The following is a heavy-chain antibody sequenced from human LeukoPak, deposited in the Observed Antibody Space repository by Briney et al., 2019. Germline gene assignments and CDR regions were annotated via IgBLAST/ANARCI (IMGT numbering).Heavy chain of an antibody. V-gene: IGHV5-51*01. Sequence: GESLKISCKSSGYSFTSYWIGWVRQMPGKGLEWMGIIYPGDSDTRYSPSFQGQVTISADKSTTTAYLQWSSLKASDTAIYYCAREGRDGFRIIDYWGQGTLVTVSS. CDR1: GYSFTSYW. CDR3: AREGRDGFRIIDY. CDR2: IYPGDSDT. J-gene: IGHJ4*02. D-gene: IGHD5-24*01.